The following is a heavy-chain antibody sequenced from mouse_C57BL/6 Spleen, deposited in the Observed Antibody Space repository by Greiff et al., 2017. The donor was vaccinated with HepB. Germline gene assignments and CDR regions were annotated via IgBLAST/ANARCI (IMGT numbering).Heavy chain of an antibody. J-gene: IGHJ3*01. CDR2: ISSGSSTI. V-gene: IGHV5-17*01. Sequence: EVKVVESGGGLVKPGGSLKLSCAASGFTFSDYGMHWVRQAPEKGLEWVAYISSGSSTIYYADTVKGRFTISRDNAKNTLFLQMTSLRSEDTAMYYCASFPPYWGQGTLVTVSA. CDR3: ASFPPY. CDR1: GFTFSDYG.